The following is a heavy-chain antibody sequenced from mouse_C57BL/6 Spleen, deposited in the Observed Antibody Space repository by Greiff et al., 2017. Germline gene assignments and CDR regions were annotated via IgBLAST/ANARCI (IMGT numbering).Heavy chain of an antibody. CDR1: GYTFTDYN. CDR3: AREGNYYNGYFDY. CDR2: INPNNGGT. V-gene: IGHV1-22*01. D-gene: IGHD1-1*01. J-gene: IGHJ2*01. Sequence: EVKLQESGPELVKPGASVKMSCKASGYTFTDYNMHWVKQSHGKSLEWIGYINPNNGGTSYNQKFKGKATLTVNKSSSTAYMELRSLTSEDSAVYYCAREGNYYNGYFDYWGQGTTLTVSS.